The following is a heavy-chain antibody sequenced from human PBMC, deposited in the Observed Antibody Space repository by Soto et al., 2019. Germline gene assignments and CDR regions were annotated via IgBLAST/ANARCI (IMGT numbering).Heavy chain of an antibody. Sequence: EVQLVESGGGLVKPGGYLRLSCAASGFTFNTYNMNWVRQAPGKGLEWVSSISTSGTYVHYGDSVKGRFTISRDNAKNSLYLQMNSLRAEDTAVYYCARGNYGSGSNQYWYFDLWGRGTLVSVSS. CDR1: GFTFNTYN. CDR3: ARGNYGSGSNQYWYFDL. D-gene: IGHD3-10*01. J-gene: IGHJ2*01. CDR2: ISTSGTYV. V-gene: IGHV3-21*01.